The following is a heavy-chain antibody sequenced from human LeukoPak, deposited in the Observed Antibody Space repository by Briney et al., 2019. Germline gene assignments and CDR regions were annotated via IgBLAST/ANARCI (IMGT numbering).Heavy chain of an antibody. V-gene: IGHV4-59*02. J-gene: IGHJ4*02. CDR1: GVSVSTSH. CDR2: LSYTGKI. CDR3: SEGYFEPFDH. D-gene: IGHD2/OR15-2a*01. Sequence: SETLSLTCNVSGVSVSTSHWNWIRQRPGKGLEWIGCLSYTGKIDYNPSLKSRVSISLGSSNNHFSLKLTSVTAADTAVYYCSEGYFEPFDHWGQGILVTVSS.